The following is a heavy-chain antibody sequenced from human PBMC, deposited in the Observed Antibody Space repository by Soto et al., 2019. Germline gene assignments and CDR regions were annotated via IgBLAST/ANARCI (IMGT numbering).Heavy chain of an antibody. V-gene: IGHV3-48*03. D-gene: IGHD2-21*02. J-gene: IGHJ4*01. Sequence: EVQLVESGGGLVQPGGSLRLSCAASGFTFSSYEMNWVRQAPGKGLEWVSYISSSGSTIYYADSVKGRFTISRDNAKNSQYQQMHSPRAEDTAVYYCARVPRYCGGDCFHYFDYWGHGPLVTVSA. CDR1: GFTFSSYE. CDR2: ISSSGSTI. CDR3: ARVPRYCGGDCFHYFDY.